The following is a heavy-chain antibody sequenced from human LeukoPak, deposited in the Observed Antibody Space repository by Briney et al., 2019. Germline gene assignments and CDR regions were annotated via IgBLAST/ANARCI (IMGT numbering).Heavy chain of an antibody. V-gene: IGHV1-8*01. D-gene: IGHD2-15*01. J-gene: IGHJ3*02. Sequence: ASVKVSCKASGYTFTSYDINWVRQATGQGLEWMGWMNPNSGNTGYAQKFQGRVTMTRNTSISTAYMELSSLRSGDTAVYYCARGRYCSGGSCYSDAFDIWGQGTMVTVSS. CDR3: ARGRYCSGGSCYSDAFDI. CDR1: GYTFTSYD. CDR2: MNPNSGNT.